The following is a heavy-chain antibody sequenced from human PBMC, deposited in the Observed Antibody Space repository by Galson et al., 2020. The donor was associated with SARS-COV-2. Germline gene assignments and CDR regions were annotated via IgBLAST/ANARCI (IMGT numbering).Heavy chain of an antibody. Sequence: SETLSLTCPVSGGSISSGNYYWSWIRQPAGKGLEWIGRIYTSGSTNYNPSLTSRVSISLDTSRNQFSLKLSSVTAADTAIYYCVRSMALDYWGQGSLVTVSS. CDR3: VRSMALDY. CDR2: IYTSGST. J-gene: IGHJ4*02. D-gene: IGHD3-10*01. CDR1: GGSISSGNYY. V-gene: IGHV4-61*02.